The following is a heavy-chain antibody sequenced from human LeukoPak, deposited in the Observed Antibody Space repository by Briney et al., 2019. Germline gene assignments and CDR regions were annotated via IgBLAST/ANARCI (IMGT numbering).Heavy chain of an antibody. CDR3: AKVTSDYVYYYGMDV. V-gene: IGHV3-23*01. CDR2: ISGSGGST. Sequence: PGGSLRLSCAAFGFTFSSYAMSWVRQAPGKGLEWVSAISGSGGSTYYADSVKGRFTISRDNSKNTLYLQMNSLRAEDTAVYYCAKVTSDYVYYYGMDVWGQGTTVTVPS. CDR1: GFTFSSYA. D-gene: IGHD4-17*01. J-gene: IGHJ6*02.